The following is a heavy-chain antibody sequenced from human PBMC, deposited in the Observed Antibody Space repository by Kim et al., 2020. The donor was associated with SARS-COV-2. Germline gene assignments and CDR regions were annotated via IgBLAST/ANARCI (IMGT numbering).Heavy chain of an antibody. D-gene: IGHD6-13*01. Sequence: SQTLSLTCAISGDSVSSNSAAWNWIRQSPSRGLEWLGRTYYRSKWYNDYAVSVKSRITINPDTSKNQFSLQLNSVTPEDTAVYYCARSGGYSSSWLSYGKTLNFDYWGQGTLVTVSS. J-gene: IGHJ4*02. CDR1: GDSVSSNSAA. V-gene: IGHV6-1*01. CDR3: ARSGGYSSSWLSYGKTLNFDY. CDR2: TYYRSKWYN.